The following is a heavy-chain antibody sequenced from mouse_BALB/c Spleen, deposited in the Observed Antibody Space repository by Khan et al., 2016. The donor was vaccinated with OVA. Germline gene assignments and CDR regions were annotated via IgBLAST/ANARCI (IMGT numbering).Heavy chain of an antibody. CDR1: GFTFSSFG. J-gene: IGHJ2*01. V-gene: IGHV5-17*02. CDR3: ARSYFYGYYFDQ. D-gene: IGHD1-1*01. CDR2: ISGDSYTI. Sequence: EVKLVESGGGLVQPGGSRKLSCVASGFTFSSFGMHWVRQAPEKGLEWVAYISGDSYTIYYTDTVTGRLTISRDNPKNTLFLQMTSLRSEDMAMYYCARSYFYGYYFDQWGQGTTLTVSS.